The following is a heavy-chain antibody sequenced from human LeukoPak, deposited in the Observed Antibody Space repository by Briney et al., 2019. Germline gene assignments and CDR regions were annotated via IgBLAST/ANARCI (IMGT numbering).Heavy chain of an antibody. J-gene: IGHJ4*02. V-gene: IGHV4-34*01. CDR1: GGSFSGYY. D-gene: IGHD4-17*01. CDR2: INHSGST. CDR3: ARQRHYGARLSPSRTFDY. Sequence: SETLSLTRAVYGGSFSGYYWSWIRQPPGKGLEWIGEINHSGSTNYNPSPKSRVTISVDTSKNQFSLKLSSVTAADTAVYYCARQRHYGARLSPSRTFDYWGQGTLVTVSS.